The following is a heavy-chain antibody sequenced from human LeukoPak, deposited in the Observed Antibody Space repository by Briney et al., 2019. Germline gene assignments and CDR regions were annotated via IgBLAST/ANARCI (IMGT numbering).Heavy chain of an antibody. CDR2: IPYDGSNK. Sequence: GRSLRLSCAASGFTFSSYGMHWVRQAPGKGLEWVAVIPYDGSNKYYADSVKGRFTISRDNSKNTLYLQMNSLRGEDTAVYYCAKTPGAINYYFDYWGQETLVTVSS. J-gene: IGHJ4*02. CDR1: GFTFSSYG. D-gene: IGHD2-2*01. V-gene: IGHV3-30*18. CDR3: AKTPGAINYYFDY.